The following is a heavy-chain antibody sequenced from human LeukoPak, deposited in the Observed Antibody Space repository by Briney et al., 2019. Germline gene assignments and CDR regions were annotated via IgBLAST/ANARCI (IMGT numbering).Heavy chain of an antibody. D-gene: IGHD3-3*01. CDR2: IYYSGST. Sequence: SQTLSLTCTVSGGSISSGGYYWSWIRQPPGKGLEWIGYIYYSGSTNYNPSLKSRVTISVDTSKNQFSLKLSSVTAADTAVYYCARDSRDNFWSGYPYYYYYGMDVWGQGTTATVSS. CDR3: ARDSRDNFWSGYPYYYYYGMDV. V-gene: IGHV4-61*08. J-gene: IGHJ6*02. CDR1: GGSISSGGYY.